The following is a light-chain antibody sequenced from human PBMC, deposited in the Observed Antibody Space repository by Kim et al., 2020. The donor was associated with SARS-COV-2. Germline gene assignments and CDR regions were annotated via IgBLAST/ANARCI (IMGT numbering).Light chain of an antibody. CDR1: SSNIGAHYD. Sequence: QRVTISCTRTSSNIGAHYDVRWYYQLPGTAPKLLVSGNNIRPSGVPDRFSGSKSGTSASLAITGLQAEDEADYYCQSYDSSLSGWVFGGGTQLTVL. CDR3: QSYDSSLSGWV. CDR2: GNN. V-gene: IGLV1-40*01. J-gene: IGLJ3*02.